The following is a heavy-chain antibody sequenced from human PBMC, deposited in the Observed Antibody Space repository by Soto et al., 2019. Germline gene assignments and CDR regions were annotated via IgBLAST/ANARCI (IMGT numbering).Heavy chain of an antibody. CDR1: GYTFTSYA. CDR3: ARDSWVVVAATHYYYYMDV. CDR2: INAGNGNT. Sequence: EASVKVSCKASGYTFTSYAMHWVRQAPGQRLEWMGWINAGNGNTKYSQKFQGRVTITRDTSASTAYMELSSLRSEDTAVYYCARDSWVVVAATHYYYYMDVWGKGTTVTVSS. V-gene: IGHV1-3*01. D-gene: IGHD2-15*01. J-gene: IGHJ6*03.